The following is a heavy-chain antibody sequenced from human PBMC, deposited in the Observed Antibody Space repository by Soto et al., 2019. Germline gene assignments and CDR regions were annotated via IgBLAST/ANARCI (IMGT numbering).Heavy chain of an antibody. V-gene: IGHV4-61*01. CDR2: IYYSGST. D-gene: IGHD3-22*01. CDR3: ARESPANKYYYDSSGSYYFDY. CDR1: GGSVSSGSYY. Sequence: QVQLQESGPGLVKPSETLSLTCTVSGGSVSSGSYYWSWIRQPPGKGLEWIGYIYYSGSTNYNPSLKGRLTVPVDTSKSQFSPKLSSVTAADTAVYYCARESPANKYYYDSSGSYYFDYWGQGTLVTVSS. J-gene: IGHJ4*02.